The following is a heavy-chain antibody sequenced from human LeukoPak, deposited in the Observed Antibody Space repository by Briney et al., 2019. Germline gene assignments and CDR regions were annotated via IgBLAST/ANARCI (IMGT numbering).Heavy chain of an antibody. D-gene: IGHD2-15*01. CDR1: GFTFSMYW. CDR2: IKQDGSEK. V-gene: IGHV3-7*01. Sequence: PGGSLRLSCTASGFTFSMYWMSWVRQAPGKGLEWVANIKQDGSEKYYVDSVKGRFTISRDNAKNSLYLQMNSLRAEDTAVYYCARDPFAASNNWFDPWGQGTLVTVSS. CDR3: ARDPFAASNNWFDP. J-gene: IGHJ5*02.